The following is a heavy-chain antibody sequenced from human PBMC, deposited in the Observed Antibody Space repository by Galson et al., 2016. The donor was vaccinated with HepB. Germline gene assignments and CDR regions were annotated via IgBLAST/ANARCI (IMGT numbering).Heavy chain of an antibody. CDR3: ARDYVPGA. V-gene: IGHV4-39*02. CDR2: MYYSGST. J-gene: IGHJ5*02. CDR1: GGSISSSSYY. Sequence: SETLSLTCTVSGGSISSSSYYWGWIRQPPGKGLEWIGSMYYSGSTYYNPSLKSRVTISVDKSKNQFSLKLSSVTAADTAVYYCARDYVPGAWGQGVLVTVSS. D-gene: IGHD3-10*01.